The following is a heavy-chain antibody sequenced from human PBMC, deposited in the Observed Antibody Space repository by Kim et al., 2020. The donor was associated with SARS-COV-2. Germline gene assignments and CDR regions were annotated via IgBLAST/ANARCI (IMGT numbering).Heavy chain of an antibody. CDR3: ARHHYYGSGSYYTRIIYYYYYGMDV. V-gene: IGHV4-39*01. D-gene: IGHD3-10*01. Sequence: SETLSLTCTVSGGSISSSSYYWGWIRQPPGKGLEWIGSIYYSGSTYYNPSLKSRVTISVDTSKNQFSLKLSSVTAADTAVYYCARHHYYGSGSYYTRIIYYYYYGMDVWGQGTTVTVSS. CDR1: GGSISSSSYY. J-gene: IGHJ6*02. CDR2: IYYSGST.